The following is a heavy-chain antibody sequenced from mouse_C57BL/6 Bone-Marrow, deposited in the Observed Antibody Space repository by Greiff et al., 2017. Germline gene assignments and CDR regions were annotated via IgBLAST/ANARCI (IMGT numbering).Heavy chain of an antibody. Sequence: QVQLQQPGAELVKPGASVRLSCKASGYTFTSYWMQWVQQRPGQGLEWIGEIDPSDSYTNYNQKFKGKATLTVDTSSCTAYMQLSSLTSEDSAVDCCARCGYDFYAMDYWGQGTSVTVSS. V-gene: IGHV1-50*01. CDR3: ARCGYDFYAMDY. D-gene: IGHD2-2*01. J-gene: IGHJ4*01. CDR1: GYTFTSYW. CDR2: IDPSDSYT.